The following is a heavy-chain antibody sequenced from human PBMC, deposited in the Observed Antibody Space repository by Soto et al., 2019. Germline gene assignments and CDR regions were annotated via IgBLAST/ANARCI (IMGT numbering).Heavy chain of an antibody. J-gene: IGHJ1*01. V-gene: IGHV3-74*01. CDR1: GFTFSSHW. D-gene: IGHD3-9*01. CDR3: AKAKTYYDSLTGYRPAEYFQQ. CDR2: VDLDGSTT. Sequence: SGGSLRLSCVASGFTFSSHWMHWVRQAPGKGLVWVSRVDLDGSTTHYADSVKGRFTISRDNSKNTLYLQMKSLRAEDTAVYYCAKAKTYYDSLTGYRPAEYFQQWGQGTLVTVSS.